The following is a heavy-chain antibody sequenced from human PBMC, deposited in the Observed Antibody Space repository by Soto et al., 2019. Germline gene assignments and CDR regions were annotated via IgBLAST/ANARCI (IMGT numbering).Heavy chain of an antibody. CDR1: GYSFTSYW. CDR2: IYPGDSDT. D-gene: IGHD1-26*01. V-gene: IGHV5-51*01. Sequence: PGESLKISCKGSGYSFTSYWIGWVRQMPGKGLEWMGIIYPGDSDTRYSPSFQGQVPISADKSISTAYLQWSSLKASDTAMYYCARELVSSSSWDGIVGARRYYYGMDVWGQGTTVTVSS. J-gene: IGHJ6*02. CDR3: ARELVSSSSWDGIVGARRYYYGMDV.